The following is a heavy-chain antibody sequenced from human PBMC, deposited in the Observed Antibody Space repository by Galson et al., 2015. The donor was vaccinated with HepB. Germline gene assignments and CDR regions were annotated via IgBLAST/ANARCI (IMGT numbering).Heavy chain of an antibody. J-gene: IGHJ6*02. V-gene: IGHV3-7*03. CDR1: SFTFSQSW. Sequence: SLRLSCAASSFTFSQSWMTWVRQPPGKGLEWVANMNQDGSVKNYVDPVKGRFTISRDNAKNSLYLQMNSLRDEDTAMYYCARGHYGMDVWGQGTTVTVSS. CDR3: ARGHYGMDV. CDR2: MNQDGSVK.